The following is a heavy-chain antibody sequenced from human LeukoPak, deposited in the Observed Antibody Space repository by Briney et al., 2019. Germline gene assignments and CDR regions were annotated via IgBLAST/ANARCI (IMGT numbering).Heavy chain of an antibody. D-gene: IGHD3-22*01. CDR1: GFTFSSYG. V-gene: IGHV3-23*01. CDR3: AKERGRDYYDRGGEAFDI. CDR2: ITGSGGST. J-gene: IGHJ3*02. Sequence: PGGSLRLSCAASGFTFSSYGMTWVRQAPGKGLELVSAITGSGGSTYYADSVKGRFTISRDNSKNTLYLQLNSLRAEDTAVYYCAKERGRDYYDRGGEAFDIWGQGTMVTVSS.